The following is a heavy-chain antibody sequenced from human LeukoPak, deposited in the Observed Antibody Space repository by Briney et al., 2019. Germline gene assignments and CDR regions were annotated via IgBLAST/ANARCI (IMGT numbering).Heavy chain of an antibody. V-gene: IGHV3-23*01. CDR3: AAPFDY. CDR1: GFTFSNYD. CDR2: ISGSGGTT. J-gene: IGHJ4*02. Sequence: PGGSLRLSCAASGFTFSNYDMNWVRQAPGKELEWVSGISGSGGTTYYGDSVKGRFTISRDNSKNTLYLQMNSLRAEDTAVYYCAAPFDYWGQGTLVTVSS.